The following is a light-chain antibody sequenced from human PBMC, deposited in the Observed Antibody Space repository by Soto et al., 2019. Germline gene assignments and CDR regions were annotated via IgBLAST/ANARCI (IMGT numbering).Light chain of an antibody. V-gene: IGKV3-15*01. CDR2: GAS. J-gene: IGKJ2*01. CDR3: QQYNNWPPYT. Sequence: EIVMTQSTATLSVSPGERATLSCRASQSVSSNLAWYQQKPGQAPRLLIYGASTRATGIPARFSGSGSGTEFTLTISSLQSEDFAVYYYQQYNNWPPYTFGQGTKLEIK. CDR1: QSVSSN.